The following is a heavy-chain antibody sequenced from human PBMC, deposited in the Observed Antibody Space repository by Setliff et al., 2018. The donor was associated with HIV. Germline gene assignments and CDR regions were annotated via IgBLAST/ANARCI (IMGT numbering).Heavy chain of an antibody. D-gene: IGHD1-26*01. CDR3: ASGEDSGSYGEPFNS. Sequence: NPSETLSLTCAVYGGSFSDYYWSWIRQSPGRGLEWIGEINHGGSTIYNPSLKSRVTISVDLPNNQSSLKLHSVTAADTAVYYCASGEDSGSYGEPFNSWGQGALVTVSS. V-gene: IGHV4-34*01. J-gene: IGHJ4*02. CDR1: GGSFSDYY. CDR2: INHGGST.